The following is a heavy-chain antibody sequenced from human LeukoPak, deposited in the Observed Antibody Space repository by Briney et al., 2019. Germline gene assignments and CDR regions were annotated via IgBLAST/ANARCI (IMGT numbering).Heavy chain of an antibody. CDR3: ARQHSSGWYGD. J-gene: IGHJ4*02. V-gene: IGHV3-66*04. CDR2: IYSGGST. D-gene: IGHD6-19*01. CDR1: GFTVSNNY. Sequence: PGGSLRLSCAASGFTVSNNYMSWVRQAPGKGLEWVSVIYSGGSTYYADSVKGRFTISRDNSKNTLYLQMNSLRAEDTAVYYCARQHSSGWYGDWGQGTLVTVSS.